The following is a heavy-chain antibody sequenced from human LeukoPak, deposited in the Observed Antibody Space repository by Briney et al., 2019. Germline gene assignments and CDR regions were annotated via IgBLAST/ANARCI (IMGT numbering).Heavy chain of an antibody. D-gene: IGHD3-3*01. Sequence: PGGSLRLSCAASGFTFSSYSMNWVRQAPGKGLEWVSYISSSSSTIYYADSVKGRFTISRGNAKNSLYLQMNSLRAEDTAVYYCARDRTITIFGVVNGNAFDIWGQGTMVTVSS. CDR2: ISSSSSTI. CDR3: ARDRTITIFGVVNGNAFDI. CDR1: GFTFSSYS. J-gene: IGHJ3*02. V-gene: IGHV3-48*01.